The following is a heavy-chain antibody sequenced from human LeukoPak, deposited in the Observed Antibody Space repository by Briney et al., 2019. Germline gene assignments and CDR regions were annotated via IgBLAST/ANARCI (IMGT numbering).Heavy chain of an antibody. Sequence: GGSLRLSCAASGFTFSSYWMSWVRQAPGKGLEWVANIKQDGSEKYYVDSVKGRFTISKDNAKNSLYLQMNSLRAEDTAVYYCARVPDYYGGNSYYFDYWGQGTLVTVSS. J-gene: IGHJ4*02. CDR3: ARVPDYYGGNSYYFDY. D-gene: IGHD4-23*01. CDR2: IKQDGSEK. CDR1: GFTFSSYW. V-gene: IGHV3-7*01.